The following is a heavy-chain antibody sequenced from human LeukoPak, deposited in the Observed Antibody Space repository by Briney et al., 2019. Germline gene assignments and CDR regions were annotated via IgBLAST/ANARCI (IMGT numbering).Heavy chain of an antibody. CDR3: ASPYSSRWYELCY. CDR1: GFTFSNYA. Sequence: GGSLRLSCAASGFTFSNYAMHWVRQAPGKGLEWMSVISYDGRNKYFADSVKGRFTLSRDNSKNTLYLQMNSLRAEDTAVYYCASPYSSRWYELCYWGQGTLVTVSS. V-gene: IGHV3-30*04. D-gene: IGHD6-13*01. CDR2: ISYDGRNK. J-gene: IGHJ4*02.